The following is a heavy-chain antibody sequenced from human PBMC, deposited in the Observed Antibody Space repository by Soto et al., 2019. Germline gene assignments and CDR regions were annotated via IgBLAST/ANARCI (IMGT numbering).Heavy chain of an antibody. CDR3: SKVWAADAFEI. Sequence: GGSLRLSCAASGFTFDDYAMHWVRQAPGKGLEWVSGISWNSGSIGYADSVKGRFTISRDNAKNSLYLQMNSLRAEDTALYYCSKVWAADAFEIRGQGTMVTGSS. CDR2: ISWNSGSI. V-gene: IGHV3-9*01. J-gene: IGHJ3*02. D-gene: IGHD3-16*01. CDR1: GFTFDDYA.